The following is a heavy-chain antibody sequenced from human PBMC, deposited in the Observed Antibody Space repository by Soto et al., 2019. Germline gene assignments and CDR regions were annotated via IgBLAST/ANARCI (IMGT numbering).Heavy chain of an antibody. Sequence: ASVKVSCKASGYTFTSYGISWVRQAPRQGLEWMGWISAYNGNTNYAQKLQGRVTMTTDTSTSTAYMELRSLRSDDTAVYYCARFCGGDCYYNWFDPWGQGTLVTVSS. CDR1: GYTFTSYG. CDR2: ISAYNGNT. CDR3: ARFCGGDCYYNWFDP. D-gene: IGHD2-21*02. V-gene: IGHV1-18*01. J-gene: IGHJ5*02.